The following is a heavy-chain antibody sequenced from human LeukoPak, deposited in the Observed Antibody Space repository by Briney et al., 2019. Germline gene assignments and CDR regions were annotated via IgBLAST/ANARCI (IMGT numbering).Heavy chain of an antibody. CDR1: GGSMSSYQ. D-gene: IGHD6-19*01. Sequence: SETLSLTCTVSGGSMSSYQWTWIRQPAGKGLEWIGRIYPSGSSNYNPSLKSRVALSVDTSKNQFSLKLSSVTAADTAVYYCAGGHSSGWTAFDYWGQGTLVSVSS. CDR3: AGGHSSGWTAFDY. V-gene: IGHV4-4*07. J-gene: IGHJ4*02. CDR2: IYPSGSS.